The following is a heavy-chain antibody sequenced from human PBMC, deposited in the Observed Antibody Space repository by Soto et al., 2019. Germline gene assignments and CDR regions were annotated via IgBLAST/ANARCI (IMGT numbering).Heavy chain of an antibody. D-gene: IGHD3-16*01. V-gene: IGHV3-48*02. CDR2: ISGSSGTI. J-gene: IGHJ6*02. CDR3: GREGTWSYGGRDYYNAMDV. CDR1: GFTFSSYN. Sequence: EVQVVESGGGLVRPGGSLRLSCAASGFTFSSYNMNWVRQAPGKGLEWISYISGSSGTIYYADSVKGRFTISRDNGKNSVNLQMYGLTDADTARYYCGREGTWSYGGRDYYNAMDVWGQGTTVTVSS.